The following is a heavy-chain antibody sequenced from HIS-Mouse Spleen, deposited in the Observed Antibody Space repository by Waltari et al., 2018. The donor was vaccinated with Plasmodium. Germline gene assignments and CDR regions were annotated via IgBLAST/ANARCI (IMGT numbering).Heavy chain of an antibody. CDR2: INHSGST. CDR3: ARVTSSGVYWYFDL. D-gene: IGHD3-3*01. V-gene: IGHV4-34*01. J-gene: IGHJ2*01. CDR1: GGSFSGYY. Sequence: QVQLQPWGAGLLKPSETLSLTCAVYGGSFSGYYWSWIRQPPGKGLEWIGEINHSGSTNYNPSLKSRVTISVDTSKNQFSLKLSSVTAADTAVYYCARVTSSGVYWYFDLWGRGTLVTVSS.